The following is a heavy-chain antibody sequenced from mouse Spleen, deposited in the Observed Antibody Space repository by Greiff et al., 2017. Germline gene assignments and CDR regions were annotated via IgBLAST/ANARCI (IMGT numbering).Heavy chain of an antibody. J-gene: IGHJ4*01. CDR2: IWSDGST. CDR1: GFSLTNYA. D-gene: IGHD1-1*01. CDR3: ASPSSYNAMDY. V-gene: IGHV2-4-1*01. Sequence: VMLVESGPGLVAPSQSLSITCTVSGFSLTNYAVHWVRQSPGKGLEWLGVIWSDGSTDYNAAFISRLSISKDNSKSQVFFKMNSLQADDTAIYYCASPSSYNAMDYWGQGTSVTVSS.